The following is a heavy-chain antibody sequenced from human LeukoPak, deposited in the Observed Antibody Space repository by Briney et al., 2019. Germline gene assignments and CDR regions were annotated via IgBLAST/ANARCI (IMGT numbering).Heavy chain of an antibody. CDR1: GLTFSNYV. V-gene: IGHV3-30-3*01. J-gene: IGHJ4*02. CDR2: ISNAGNSK. D-gene: IGHD5-18*01. CDR3: ARGTGYIYGWSYFDY. Sequence: GGSLRLSCAASGLTFSNYVMHWVRQAPGKGLEWVAVISNAGNSKYYADSVKGRFTIARDNSKNTLYLQMNSLRTEDMAVYYCARGTGYIYGWSYFDYWGQGTLVTVSS.